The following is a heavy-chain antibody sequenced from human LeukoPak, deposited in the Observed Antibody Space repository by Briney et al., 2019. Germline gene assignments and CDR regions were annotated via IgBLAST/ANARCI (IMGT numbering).Heavy chain of an antibody. V-gene: IGHV4-39*07. J-gene: IGHJ4*02. CDR3: ARADYGDHNG. CDR1: GGSISSGSYF. Sequence: PSETLSLTCTVSGGSISSGSYFWGWIRQPPGKGLEWIGSFYYSGSTYYNPSLKSRVTISVDTSKNQFSLKLSSVTAADTAVYYCARADYGDHNGWGQGTLVTVSS. CDR2: FYYSGST. D-gene: IGHD4-17*01.